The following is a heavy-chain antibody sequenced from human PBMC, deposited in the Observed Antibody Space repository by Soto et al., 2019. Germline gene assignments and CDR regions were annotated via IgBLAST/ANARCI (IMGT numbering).Heavy chain of an antibody. Sequence: QVQLQESGPGLVKPSGTLSLTCAVSGGSISSSNWWSWVRQPPGKGLEWIGEIYHSGSTNNNRSLTSRVTISVDKSKNQFSLKQSSVTAAYTGVYYCARAAMGCSSWPFDYWGQGTLVTVSS. V-gene: IGHV4-4*02. D-gene: IGHD6-13*01. J-gene: IGHJ4*02. CDR3: ARAAMGCSSWPFDY. CDR1: GGSISSSNW. CDR2: IYHSGST.